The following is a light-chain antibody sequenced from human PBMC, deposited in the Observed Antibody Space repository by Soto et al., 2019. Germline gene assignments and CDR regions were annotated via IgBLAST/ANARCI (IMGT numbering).Light chain of an antibody. CDR3: QQYNTWPLT. V-gene: IGKV3-15*01. Sequence: EIVMTQSPATLSVSPGERATLSCRASQSVRSNLAWYQQEPGQAPRLLIYGPSTRATGIPARFSGSGSGTEFTLTISSLQYEDVTVYYCQQYNTWPLTFGGGTKVEIK. CDR2: GPS. CDR1: QSVRSN. J-gene: IGKJ4*01.